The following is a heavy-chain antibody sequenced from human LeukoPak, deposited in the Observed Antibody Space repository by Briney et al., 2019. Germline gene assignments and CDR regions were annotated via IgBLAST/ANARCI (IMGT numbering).Heavy chain of an antibody. CDR1: GFTLSSHA. V-gene: IGHV3-23*01. CDR3: ARHGSWSFDY. J-gene: IGHJ4*02. D-gene: IGHD6-13*01. CDR2: ITSGSGSNV. Sequence: GGSLRLSCAASGFTLSSHAMSRVRQAPGKGLEWVSAITSGSGSNVYYTDSLKGRFTISRDNSKNTLYLHMNSLRAEDTAVYYCARHGSWSFDYWGQGTLLTVSA.